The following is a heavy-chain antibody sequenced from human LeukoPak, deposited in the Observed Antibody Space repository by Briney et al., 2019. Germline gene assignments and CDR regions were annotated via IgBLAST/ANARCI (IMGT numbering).Heavy chain of an antibody. CDR3: ARDVPGSIGTTARFDP. Sequence: VASVKVSCKSSGYTSSDYGISWMRQAPGQGLEWMGWISTNNGNTNYAQQFQGRVTLTTDTSTSTAYMELRSLKSDGTAVYYCARDVPGSIGTTARFDPWGQGTLVTVSS. V-gene: IGHV1-18*01. D-gene: IGHD1-1*01. CDR1: GYTSSDYG. J-gene: IGHJ5*02. CDR2: ISTNNGNT.